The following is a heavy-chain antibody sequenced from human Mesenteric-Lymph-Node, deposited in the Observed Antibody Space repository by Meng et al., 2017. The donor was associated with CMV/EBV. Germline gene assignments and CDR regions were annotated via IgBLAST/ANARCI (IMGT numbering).Heavy chain of an antibody. J-gene: IGHJ4*02. Sequence: GESLKISCAASGFTFSSYWMHWVRQAPGKGLVWVSHINSDGSSTTYADSVKGRFTISRDNAKNTLDLQMNSLRAEDTALYYCAKDRGWGTTDSYFDYWGQGTLVTVSS. V-gene: IGHV3-74*01. CDR1: GFTFSSYW. CDR3: AKDRGWGTTDSYFDY. D-gene: IGHD3-16*01. CDR2: INSDGSST.